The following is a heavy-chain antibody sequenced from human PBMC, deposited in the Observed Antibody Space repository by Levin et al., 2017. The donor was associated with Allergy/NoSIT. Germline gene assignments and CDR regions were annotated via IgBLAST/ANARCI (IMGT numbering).Heavy chain of an antibody. J-gene: IGHJ4*02. CDR1: GFTFSSYG. CDR2: IWYDGSNK. D-gene: IGHD2-15*01. Sequence: GGSLRLSCAASGFTFSSYGMHWVRQAPGKGLEWVGVIWYDGSNKYYADSVRGRFTISRDDSKNTLYLQMNSLRAEDTAVYYCGREDCHGGSGYAADQWGQGTLVTVSS. CDR3: GREDCHGGSGYAADQ. V-gene: IGHV3-33*01.